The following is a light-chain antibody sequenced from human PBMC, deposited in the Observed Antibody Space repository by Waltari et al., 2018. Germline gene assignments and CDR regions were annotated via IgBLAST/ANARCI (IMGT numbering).Light chain of an antibody. CDR1: QGINNE. Sequence: DIQMSQSPSSLSASVGDRVTITCRASQGINNELSWYQQKPGKAPKLLIYDASSLETGVSSRFSGSGSGTEFTLTISSLQPEDVATYYCQQDYSIPYSFGQGTKVEIK. V-gene: IGKV1-17*01. CDR3: QQDYSIPYS. CDR2: DAS. J-gene: IGKJ2*03.